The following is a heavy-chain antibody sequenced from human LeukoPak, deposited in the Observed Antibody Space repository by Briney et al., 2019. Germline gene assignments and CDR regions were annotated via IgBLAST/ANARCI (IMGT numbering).Heavy chain of an antibody. V-gene: IGHV3-23*01. CDR3: AREGADDILTGYLDY. CDR1: GFTFSSYA. CDR2: ISGSGGGT. D-gene: IGHD3-9*01. Sequence: GGSLRLSCAASGFTFSSYAMSWVRQAPEKGLEWVSTISGSGGGTYYADSVKGRFTISRDNSKNTLYLQMNSLRAEDTAVYYCAREGADDILTGYLDYWGQGTLVTVSS. J-gene: IGHJ4*02.